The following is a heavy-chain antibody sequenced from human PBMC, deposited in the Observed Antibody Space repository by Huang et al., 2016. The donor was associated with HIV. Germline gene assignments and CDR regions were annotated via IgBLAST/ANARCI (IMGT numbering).Heavy chain of an antibody. Sequence: QVRLHQWGTGLVRPSETLSLTCAVYGGPLSGHYWSWVRLPPGGSLEWLGEVSHRGSANDNPSLKSRLSMSIDTSKKQFSLKLGSVTAADTALYYCARSLMGEDPFDIWGQGTLVTVSS. V-gene: IGHV4-34*01. D-gene: IGHD3-16*01. CDR1: GGPLSGHY. CDR2: VSHRGSA. J-gene: IGHJ3*02. CDR3: ARSLMGEDPFDI.